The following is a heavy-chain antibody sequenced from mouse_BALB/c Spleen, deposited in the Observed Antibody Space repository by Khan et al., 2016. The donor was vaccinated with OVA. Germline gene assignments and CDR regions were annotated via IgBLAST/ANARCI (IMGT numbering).Heavy chain of an antibody. CDR2: IDPFSGDT. V-gene: IGHV1S135*01. J-gene: IGHJ3*01. D-gene: IGHD2-2*01. Sequence: VQLQQSGPELMKPGTSVMISCKASGYSFTTYYIHWVMQSHGKSLEWIGYIDPFSGDTTFNQKFKGKATLTVDKSSSTAYIHLSNLTSEDSAIYYCTRHGYVAWFTYWGQGTLVTVSA. CDR1: GYSFTTYY. CDR3: TRHGYVAWFTY.